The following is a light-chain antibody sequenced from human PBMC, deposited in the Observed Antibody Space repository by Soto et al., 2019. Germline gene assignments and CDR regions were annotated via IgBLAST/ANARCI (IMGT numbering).Light chain of an antibody. V-gene: IGKV3-15*01. CDR3: QQYNNWPPYT. J-gene: IGKJ2*01. Sequence: EIVMTQSPATLSVSPGERATLSCRASQRVSRNLAWYQQKPGQAPRLLIYGASTRATGLPARFSGSGSETEFTLTISGLQSEDFAVYYCQQYNNWPPYTFGQGTKLEIK. CDR2: GAS. CDR1: QRVSRN.